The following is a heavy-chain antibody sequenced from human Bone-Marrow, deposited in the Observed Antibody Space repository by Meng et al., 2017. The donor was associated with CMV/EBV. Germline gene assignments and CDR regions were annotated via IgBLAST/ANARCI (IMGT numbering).Heavy chain of an antibody. V-gene: IGHV3-48*04. J-gene: IGHJ3*02. CDR1: GFTFSSYS. D-gene: IGHD1-14*01. CDR3: ARGLSYMAFDM. Sequence: GESLKISCAASGFTFSSYSINWVRQAPGKGLEWVSYISSRSTTIHYADSVKGRFTVSRDNAKKTLYLQMNSLRADDTAVYYCARGLSYMAFDMWGQGTMVTVSS. CDR2: ISSRSTTI.